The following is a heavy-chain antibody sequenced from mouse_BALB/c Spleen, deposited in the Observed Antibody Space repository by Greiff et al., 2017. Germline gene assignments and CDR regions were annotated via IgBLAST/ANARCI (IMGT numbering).Heavy chain of an antibody. CDR2: INSNGGST. V-gene: IGHV5-6-3*01. D-gene: IGHD1-1*01. CDR1: GFTFSSYG. CDR3: ARALRRSGVDY. Sequence: EVKVVESGGGLVQPGGSLKLSCAASGFTFSSYGMSWVRQTPDKRLELVATINSNGGSTYYPDSVKGRFTISRDNAKNTLYLQMSSLKSEDTAMYYCARALRRSGVDYWGQGTSVTVSS. J-gene: IGHJ4*01.